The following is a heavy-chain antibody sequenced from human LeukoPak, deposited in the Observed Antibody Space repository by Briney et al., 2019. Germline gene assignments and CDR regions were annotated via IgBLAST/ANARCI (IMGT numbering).Heavy chain of an antibody. CDR2: ISAYNGNT. Sequence: ASVKVSCKASGGTFSSYAISWVRQAPGQGLEWMGWISAYNGNTNYAQKLQGRVTMTTDTSTSTAYMELRSLRSDDTAVYYCARGYYYDSSLDYWGQGTLVTVSS. CDR3: ARGYYYDSSLDY. CDR1: GGTFSSYA. J-gene: IGHJ4*02. V-gene: IGHV1-18*01. D-gene: IGHD3-22*01.